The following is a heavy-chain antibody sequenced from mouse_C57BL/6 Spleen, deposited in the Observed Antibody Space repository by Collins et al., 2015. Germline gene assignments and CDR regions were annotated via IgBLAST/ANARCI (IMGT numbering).Heavy chain of an antibody. V-gene: IGHV1-5*01. D-gene: IGHD2-3*01. CDR2: IYPGNSDT. Sequence: SGTVLARPGASVKMSCKTSGYTFTSYWMHWVKQRPGQGLEWIGAIYPGNSDTSYNQKFKGKAKLTAVTSASTAYMELSSLTNEDSAVYYCTPYDGYFAWFAYWGQGTLVTVSA. CDR1: GYTFTSYW. J-gene: IGHJ3*01. CDR3: TPYDGYFAWFAY.